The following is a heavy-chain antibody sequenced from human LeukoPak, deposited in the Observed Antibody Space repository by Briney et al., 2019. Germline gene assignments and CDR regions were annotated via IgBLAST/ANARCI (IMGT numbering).Heavy chain of an antibody. CDR2: ISGSGRAL. D-gene: IGHD3-3*01. CDR3: AKAPLLRFLEWLLPTMDY. Sequence: GGSLRLSCAASGVTVTDFYINWIRQTPEKGLEWVSFISGSGRALYYAESVKGRFTISRDNSKNTLYLQMNSLRAEDTAVYYCAKAPLLRFLEWLLPTMDYWGQGTLVTVSS. J-gene: IGHJ4*02. V-gene: IGHV3-11*01. CDR1: GVTVTDFY.